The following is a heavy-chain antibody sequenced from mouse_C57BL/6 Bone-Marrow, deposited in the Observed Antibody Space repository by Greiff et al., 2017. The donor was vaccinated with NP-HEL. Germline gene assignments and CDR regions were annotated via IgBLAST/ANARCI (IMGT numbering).Heavy chain of an antibody. CDR2: ILPSIGRT. CDR1: DSEVFPIAY. V-gene: IGHV15-2*01. J-gene: IGHJ1*03. Sequence: QVQLKESGSELRSPGSSVKLSCKDFDSEVFPIAYMSWVRQKPGHGFEWIGGILPSIGRTFYGEKFEDKATLDDDTLSTTAYLELKSLTSEDSAIYYCARGTFYYYGSSSYWYFDGWGTGTTVTVSS. CDR3: ARGTFYYYGSSSYWYFDG. D-gene: IGHD1-1*01.